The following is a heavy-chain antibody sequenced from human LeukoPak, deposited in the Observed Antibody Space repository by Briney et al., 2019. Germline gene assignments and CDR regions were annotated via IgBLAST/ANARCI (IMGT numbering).Heavy chain of an antibody. J-gene: IGHJ5*02. CDR1: GFTFSSYA. D-gene: IGHD2-15*01. CDR3: AKDLLGYCSGGSCRSNWFDP. V-gene: IGHV3-23*01. CDR2: LSGSGGST. Sequence: GGSLRLSCAASGFTFSSYAMSWVRQAPGKGLEWVSALSGSGGSTYYADSVKGRFTISRDNSKNTLYLQMHTLRAEDTAIYYCAKDLLGYCSGGSCRSNWFDPWGQGTLVTVSS.